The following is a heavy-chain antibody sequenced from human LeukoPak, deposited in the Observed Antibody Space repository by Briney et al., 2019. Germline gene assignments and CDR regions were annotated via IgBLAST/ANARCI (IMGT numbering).Heavy chain of an antibody. CDR1: GFTVSSNY. CDR2: IYSGGST. Sequence: GGSLRLSCAASGFTVSSNYMSWVRQAPGKGLEWVSVIYSGGSTYYADSVKGRFTISRDNSKNTLYLQINSLRAEDTAVYYCASGYSYAYYDFWGQGTLVTVSS. V-gene: IGHV3-66*01. CDR3: ASGYSYAYYDF. J-gene: IGHJ4*02. D-gene: IGHD5-18*01.